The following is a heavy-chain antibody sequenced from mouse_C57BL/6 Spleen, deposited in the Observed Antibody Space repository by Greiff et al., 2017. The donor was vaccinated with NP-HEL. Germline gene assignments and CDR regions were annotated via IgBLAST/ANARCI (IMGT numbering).Heavy chain of an antibody. Sequence: QVQLQQPGAELVKPGASVKLSCKASGYTFTSYWMQWVKQRPGQGLEWIGEIDPSDSYTNYNQKFKGKATLTVDTSSSTVYMQLKSLTSEDSAVYYCARLDSNYPYFDYWGQGTTLTVSS. V-gene: IGHV1-50*01. CDR1: GYTFTSYW. CDR3: ARLDSNYPYFDY. CDR2: IDPSDSYT. J-gene: IGHJ2*01. D-gene: IGHD2-5*01.